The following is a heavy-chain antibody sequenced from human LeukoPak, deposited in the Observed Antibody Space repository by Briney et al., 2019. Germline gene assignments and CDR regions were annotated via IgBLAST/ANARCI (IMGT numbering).Heavy chain of an antibody. CDR3: AKGGRYDILTVNYFDY. D-gene: IGHD3-9*01. J-gene: IGHJ4*02. CDR2: ISGSGGST. V-gene: IGHV3-23*01. CDR1: GFTFSSYA. Sequence: PGGSLRLSRAASGFTFSSYAMSWVRQAPGKGLEWVSAISGSGGSTYYADPVKGRFTISRDNSKNTLYLQMNSLRAEDTAVYYCAKGGRYDILTVNYFDYWGQGTLVTVSS.